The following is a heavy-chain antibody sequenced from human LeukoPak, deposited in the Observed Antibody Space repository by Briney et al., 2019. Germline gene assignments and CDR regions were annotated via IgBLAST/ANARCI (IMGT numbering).Heavy chain of an antibody. D-gene: IGHD3-10*01. V-gene: IGHV4-34*01. J-gene: IGHJ5*02. CDR1: GGSFSGYY. Sequence: SETLSPTCAVYGGSFSGYYWSWIRQPHGKGREWIGEINHSGSTNYNPSLKSRVTISVDTTKNQFSLKLSSVTAADTAVYYCARGQRRITMVRGAGPYSNWFDPWGQGTLVTVSS. CDR2: INHSGST. CDR3: ARGQRRITMVRGAGPYSNWFDP.